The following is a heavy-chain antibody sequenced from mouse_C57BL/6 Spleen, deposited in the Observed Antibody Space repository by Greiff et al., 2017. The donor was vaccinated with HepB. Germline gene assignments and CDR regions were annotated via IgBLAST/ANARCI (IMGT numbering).Heavy chain of an antibody. CDR3: TSEEGLRRYFDV. Sequence: VQLQQSGAELVRPGASVTLSCKASGYTFTDYEMHWVKQTPVHGLEWIGAIDPETGGTAYNQKFKGKAILTADKSSSTAYMELRSLTSEDSAVYYCTSEEGLRRYFDVWGTGTTVTVSS. CDR1: GYTFTDYE. J-gene: IGHJ1*03. CDR2: IDPETGGT. D-gene: IGHD2-4*01. V-gene: IGHV1-15*01.